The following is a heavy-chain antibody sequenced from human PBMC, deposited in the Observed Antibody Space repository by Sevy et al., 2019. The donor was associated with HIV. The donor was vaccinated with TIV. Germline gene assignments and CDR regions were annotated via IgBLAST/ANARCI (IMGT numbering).Heavy chain of an antibody. D-gene: IGHD3-10*01. Sequence: ASVNVSCKASGYTFTSYGISWVQQAPGQGLEWMGWISAYNDNTNYAQKLQGRVTMTTDTSTSTAYMELRSLRSDDTAVYYCARGGITMVRGVKIGQEGMDVWGQGTTVTVSS. CDR3: ARGGITMVRGVKIGQEGMDV. V-gene: IGHV1-18*01. J-gene: IGHJ6*02. CDR1: GYTFTSYG. CDR2: ISAYNDNT.